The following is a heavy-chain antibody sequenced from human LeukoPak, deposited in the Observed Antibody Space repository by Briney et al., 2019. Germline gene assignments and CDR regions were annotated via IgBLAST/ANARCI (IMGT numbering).Heavy chain of an antibody. CDR3: AREGGEWELLRTFDY. CDR1: GFTFSSYS. CDR2: ISSSSSYI. Sequence: PGGSLRLSCAASGFTFSSYSMNWVRQAPGKGLEWVSSISSSSSYIYYADSVKGRFTISRDNAKNSLYLQMNSLRAEDTAVYYCAREGGEWELLRTFDYWGQGTLVTVSS. V-gene: IGHV3-21*01. D-gene: IGHD1-26*01. J-gene: IGHJ4*02.